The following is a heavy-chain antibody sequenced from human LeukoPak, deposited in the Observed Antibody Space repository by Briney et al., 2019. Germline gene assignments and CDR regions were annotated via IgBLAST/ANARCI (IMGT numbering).Heavy chain of an antibody. Sequence: GGSLRLSCAVSGVTFSTYGMHWVRQAPGKGLEWVAFISYDGSNKYYADSVKGRFTISRDNSKNTLYLEMNSLRPEDTALYCCAKDYSSSSDYFDFWGQGTLVTVSS. D-gene: IGHD6-13*01. CDR2: ISYDGSNK. J-gene: IGHJ4*02. CDR1: GVTFSTYG. CDR3: AKDYSSSSDYFDF. V-gene: IGHV3-30*18.